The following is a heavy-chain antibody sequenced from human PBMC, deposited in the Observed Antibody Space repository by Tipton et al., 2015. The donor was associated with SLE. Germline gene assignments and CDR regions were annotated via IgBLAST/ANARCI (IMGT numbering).Heavy chain of an antibody. CDR1: GASISGHY. Sequence: LRLSCTVSGASISGHYWNWIRQPPGKGLEWIGNIYNNGNTNYNPSLKSRVTISVDTSRNQFFLKLSSVTAADTALYYCARAKRSRTAWGYWFDPWGHGTLATVSS. CDR3: ARAKRSRTAWGYWFDP. D-gene: IGHD7-27*01. V-gene: IGHV4-59*11. J-gene: IGHJ5*02. CDR2: IYNNGNT.